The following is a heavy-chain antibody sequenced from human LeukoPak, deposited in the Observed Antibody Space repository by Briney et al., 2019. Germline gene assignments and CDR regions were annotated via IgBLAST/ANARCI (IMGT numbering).Heavy chain of an antibody. J-gene: IGHJ4*02. D-gene: IGHD3-22*01. V-gene: IGHV3-21*01. CDR1: GFTSSSYS. CDR2: ISSSSSYI. CDR3: ARDTDYYDSSGYYRDY. Sequence: GGSLRLSCAASGFTSSSYSMNWVRQAPGKGLEWVSSISSSSSYIYYADSVKGRFTISRDNAKNSLYLQMNSLRAEDTAVYYCARDTDYYDSSGYYRDYWGQGTLVTVSS.